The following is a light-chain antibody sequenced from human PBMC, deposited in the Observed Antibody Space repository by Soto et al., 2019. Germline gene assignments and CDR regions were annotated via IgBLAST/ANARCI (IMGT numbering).Light chain of an antibody. V-gene: IGKV3-20*01. CDR3: QQYGSSPLT. Sequence: EIVLTQSPGTLSLSPGEGATLSCRASQSVSSSFLAWYQQKPGQAPRLLIYGASSRATGIPDRFRGSASGTDFTLNISRLEPEDFALYYCQQYGSSPLTFGQGTKVEIK. CDR2: GAS. CDR1: QSVSSSF. J-gene: IGKJ1*01.